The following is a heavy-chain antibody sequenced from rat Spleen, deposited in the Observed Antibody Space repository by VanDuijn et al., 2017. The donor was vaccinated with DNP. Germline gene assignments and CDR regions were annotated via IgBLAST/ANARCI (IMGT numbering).Heavy chain of an antibody. CDR1: GFTFSNYW. Sequence: EVQLVESGGDLVQPGGSLKLSCVASGFTFSNYWMYWIRQAPTKGLEWVASISPSDGRTYYRDSVKGRFTASRDNAKSTLYLQSNSLRSEDTATYFCAGRPPPTRGPFDYWGQGVTVTVSS. CDR2: ISPSDGRT. J-gene: IGHJ2*01. CDR3: AGRPPPTRGPFDY. V-gene: IGHV5-19*01. D-gene: IGHD1-4*01.